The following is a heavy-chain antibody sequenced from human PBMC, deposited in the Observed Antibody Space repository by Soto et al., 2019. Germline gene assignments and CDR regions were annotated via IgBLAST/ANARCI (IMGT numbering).Heavy chain of an antibody. J-gene: IGHJ4*02. V-gene: IGHV3-23*01. D-gene: IGHD2-15*01. Sequence: SGGSLRPSCNASGFSFGTYLMTWVRQAPGKVLEWVSSISGNGFDTYYADSVKCRVTISRDNTKNRLVLQMNILSADATALYYCGVGGLFYFGTSGHPLGFWGQGAVVTVSS. CDR3: GVGGLFYFGTSGHPLGF. CDR1: GFSFGTYL. CDR2: ISGNGFDT.